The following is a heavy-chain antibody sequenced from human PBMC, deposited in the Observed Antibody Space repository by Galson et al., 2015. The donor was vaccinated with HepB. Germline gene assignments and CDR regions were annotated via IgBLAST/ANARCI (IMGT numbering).Heavy chain of an antibody. D-gene: IGHD3-3*01. CDR1: GGSISSYY. CDR3: AREGGDSYYDFWSGINNWFDP. V-gene: IGHV4-59*01. J-gene: IGHJ5*02. CDR2: IYYSGST. Sequence: TLSLTCTVSGGSISSYYWSWIRQPPGKGLEWIGYIYYSGSTNYNPSLKSRVTISVDTSKNQFSLKLSSVTAADTAVYYSAREGGDSYYDFWSGINNWFDPWGQGTLVTVSS.